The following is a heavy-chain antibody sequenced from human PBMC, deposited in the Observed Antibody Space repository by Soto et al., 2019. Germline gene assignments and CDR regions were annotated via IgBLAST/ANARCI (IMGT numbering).Heavy chain of an antibody. CDR1: GYTFNSYG. Sequence: AASVKVSCKASGYTFNSYGMHWVRQAPGQRLEWMGWINAGNGNTKYSQKFQGRVTITRDTSASTAYMELSSLRSEDTAVYHCARGLHTFYYYYMDVWGKGTTVTVSS. J-gene: IGHJ6*03. CDR3: ARGLHTFYYYYMDV. CDR2: INAGNGNT. V-gene: IGHV1-3*01. D-gene: IGHD5-12*01.